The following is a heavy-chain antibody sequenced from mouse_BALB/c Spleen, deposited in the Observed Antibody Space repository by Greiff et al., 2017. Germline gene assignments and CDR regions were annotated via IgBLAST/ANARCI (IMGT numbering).Heavy chain of an antibody. Sequence: QVTLKVSGPGILQPSQTLSLTCSFSGFSLSTSGMGVSWIRQPSGKGLEWLAHIYWDDDKRYNPSLKSRLTISKDTSSNQVFLKITSVDTADTATYYCARRTAGDAMDYWGQGTSVTVSS. CDR3: ARRTAGDAMDY. D-gene: IGHD1-2*01. CDR2: IYWDDDK. CDR1: GFSLSTSGMG. J-gene: IGHJ4*01. V-gene: IGHV8-12*01.